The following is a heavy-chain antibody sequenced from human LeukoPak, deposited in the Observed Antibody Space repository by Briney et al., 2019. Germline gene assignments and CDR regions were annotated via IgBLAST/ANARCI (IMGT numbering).Heavy chain of an antibody. CDR3: ARRRTGTNKYFHYYYMDV. Sequence: PSETLSLTCTVSGGSITSSYWTWIRQPPGKGLEWIAYMYTGGTTNYNPSLKSRVTISVDTSKNQLSLKLSSVTAADTAVYYCARRRTGTNKYFHYYYMDVWGEGTTVTVSS. V-gene: IGHV4-4*09. J-gene: IGHJ6*03. CDR1: GGSITSSY. CDR2: MYTGGTT. D-gene: IGHD1-1*01.